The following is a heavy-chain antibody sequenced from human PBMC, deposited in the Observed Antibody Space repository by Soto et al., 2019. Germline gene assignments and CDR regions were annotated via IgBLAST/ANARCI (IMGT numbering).Heavy chain of an antibody. J-gene: IGHJ6*02. CDR1: GGSFSGYY. V-gene: IGHV4-34*01. Sequence: PSETLSLTCAVYGGSFSGYYWSWIRQPPGKGLEWIGEINHSGSTNYNPSLKSRVTISVDTSKNQFSLKLSSVTAADTAVYYCARYERYSYDRTLDYYYGMDVWGQGTTVTVSS. CDR2: INHSGST. D-gene: IGHD3-22*01. CDR3: ARYERYSYDRTLDYYYGMDV.